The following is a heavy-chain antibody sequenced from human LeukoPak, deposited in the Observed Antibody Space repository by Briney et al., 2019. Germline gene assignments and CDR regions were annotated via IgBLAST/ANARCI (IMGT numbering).Heavy chain of an antibody. CDR1: RFTFSSNW. CDR3: ATRAWLDS. Sequence: GGSLRLSCAVSRFTFSSNWMTWVRQAPGKGLEWVANIKQDGSETHYVDSVKGRFTISRDNAQNSVYLQMNSLRADGTGVYFCATRAWLDSWGQGTPVTVSS. CDR2: IKQDGSET. V-gene: IGHV3-7*01. J-gene: IGHJ4*02.